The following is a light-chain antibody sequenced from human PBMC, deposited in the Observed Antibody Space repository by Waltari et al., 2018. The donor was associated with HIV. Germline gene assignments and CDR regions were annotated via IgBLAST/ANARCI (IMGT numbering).Light chain of an antibody. V-gene: IGLV4-69*01. J-gene: IGLJ3*02. Sequence: QPVLTQPPSASGSLGASVKLTCTLSSCHSSNAIAWHQQQPEKGPRFLMKVNSDGSHNRGAGIPDRFSGSTYGAERYLTISSLQSEDEADYYCQTWGTGIAVFGGGTKLTVL. CDR1: SCHSSNA. CDR2: VNSDGSH. CDR3: QTWGTGIAV.